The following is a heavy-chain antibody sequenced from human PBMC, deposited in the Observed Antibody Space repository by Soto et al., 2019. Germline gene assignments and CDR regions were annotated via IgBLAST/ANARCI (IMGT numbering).Heavy chain of an antibody. Sequence: EVQLVESGGGLVQPGGSLRLSCAASGFTFSSYWMSWVRQAPGKGLEWVANIKQDGSEKYYVDSVKGRFTISRDNAQNSLYLQMNSLRAEDTSVYYCAIGGNAEYYYYGMGVWGQGTTVTVSS. V-gene: IGHV3-7*05. CDR3: AIGGNAEYYYYGMGV. CDR2: IKQDGSEK. CDR1: GFTFSSYW. D-gene: IGHD2-2*01. J-gene: IGHJ6*02.